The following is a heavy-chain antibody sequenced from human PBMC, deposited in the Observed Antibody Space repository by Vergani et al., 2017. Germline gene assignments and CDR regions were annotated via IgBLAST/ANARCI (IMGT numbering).Heavy chain of an antibody. Sequence: QVQLVQSGAEVKKPGASVKVSCKASGYTFTGYYMHWVRQGPGQGLEWMGWINPNSGGTNYAQKFQGWVTMIRDTSISTAYMERSRLRSDDTAVYYCARDTNLFGDAFDIWGQGTMVTVSS. D-gene: IGHD2-8*01. CDR3: ARDTNLFGDAFDI. J-gene: IGHJ3*02. CDR2: INPNSGGT. V-gene: IGHV1-2*04. CDR1: GYTFTGYY.